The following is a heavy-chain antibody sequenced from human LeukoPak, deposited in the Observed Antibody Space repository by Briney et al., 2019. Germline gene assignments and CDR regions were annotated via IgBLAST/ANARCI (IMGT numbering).Heavy chain of an antibody. CDR1: GFTFINYA. J-gene: IGHJ4*02. CDR2: ITGSGGTT. CDR3: AKDAARSGGSIDY. V-gene: IGHV3-23*01. Sequence: GGSLRLSCEASGFTFINYAMSWVRQAPGKGLEWVWAITGSGGTTYYIDSVKGRFTISRDNSESTLFLQMDGLTPEDTALYYCAKDAARSGGSIDYWGQGALVTVSS. D-gene: IGHD6-19*01.